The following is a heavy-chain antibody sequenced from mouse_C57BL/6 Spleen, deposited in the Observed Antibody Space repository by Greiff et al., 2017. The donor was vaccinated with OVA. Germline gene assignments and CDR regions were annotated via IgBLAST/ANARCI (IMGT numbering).Heavy chain of an antibody. Sequence: EVKVEESGGGLVKPGGSLTLSCAVSGFTFSDYGMHWVRQAPAKGLEWVAYISSGSSTIYYADTVKGRFTISRDNAKNTLFLQMTSLRSEDTAMYYCAKGYDYDVVAYWGQGTLVTVSA. CDR3: AKGYDYDVVAY. J-gene: IGHJ3*01. CDR1: GFTFSDYG. D-gene: IGHD2-4*01. CDR2: ISSGSSTI. V-gene: IGHV5-17*01.